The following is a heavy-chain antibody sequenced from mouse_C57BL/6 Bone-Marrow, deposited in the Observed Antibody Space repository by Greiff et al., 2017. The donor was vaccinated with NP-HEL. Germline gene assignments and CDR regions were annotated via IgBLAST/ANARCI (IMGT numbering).Heavy chain of an antibody. CDR3: ARVITTVVARRYFDV. CDR2: ISYDGSN. CDR1: GYSITSGYY. Sequence: EVKLMESGPGLVKPSQSLSLTCSVTGYSITSGYYWNWIRQFPGNKLEWMGYISYDGSNNYNPSLKNRISITRDTSKNQFFLKLNSVTTEDTATYYCARVITTVVARRYFDVWGTGTTVTVSS. V-gene: IGHV3-6*01. D-gene: IGHD1-1*01. J-gene: IGHJ1*03.